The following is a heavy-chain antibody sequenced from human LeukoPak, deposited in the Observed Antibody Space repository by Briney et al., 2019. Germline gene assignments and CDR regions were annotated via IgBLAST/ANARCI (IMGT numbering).Heavy chain of an antibody. CDR3: ARDRVAGKGNYYYYYYYMDV. CDR2: IIPIFGTA. J-gene: IGHJ6*03. V-gene: IGHV1-69*06. CDR1: GGTFSSYA. D-gene: IGHD6-19*01. Sequence: ASVKVSCKASGGTFSSYAIGWVRQAPGQGLEWMGGIIPIFGTANYAQKFQGRVTITADKSTSTAYMELSSLRSEDTAVYYCARDRVAGKGNYYYYYYYMDVWGKGTTVTVSS.